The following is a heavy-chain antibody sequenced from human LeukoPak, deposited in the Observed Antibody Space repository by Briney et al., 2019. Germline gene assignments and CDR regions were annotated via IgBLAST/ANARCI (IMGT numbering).Heavy chain of an antibody. V-gene: IGHV3-21*01. J-gene: IGHJ4*02. CDR1: GFTFSKYN. CDR3: ARGSCSGLWIQNFYFDY. D-gene: IGHD4/OR15-4a*01. Sequence: GGSLRLSCALSGFTFSKYNMNWVRQAPGKGLEGVSSNSSSSTYISYAGSLNGRFTISRDNAKNSLHLQMNSLRAEDTAGYYGARGSCSGLWIQNFYFDYWGQGTLVTVSS. CDR2: NSSSSTYI.